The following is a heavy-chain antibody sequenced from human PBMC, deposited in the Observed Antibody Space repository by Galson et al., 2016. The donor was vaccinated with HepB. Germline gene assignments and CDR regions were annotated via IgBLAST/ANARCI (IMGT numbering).Heavy chain of an antibody. CDR2: IWFDGGNK. J-gene: IGHJ6*02. CDR3: ARVRVLWSDYYDADYYYYGMDV. CDR1: GFTFSSYG. D-gene: IGHD3-3*01. V-gene: IGHV3-33*01. Sequence: SLRLSCAASGFTFSSYGMHWVRQAPDKGLEWVAFIWFDGGNKYYADYVKGRFAISRDNSKNTPYLQMNSLRAEDTAVYDCARVRVLWSDYYDADYYYYGMDVWGQGTAVTVSS.